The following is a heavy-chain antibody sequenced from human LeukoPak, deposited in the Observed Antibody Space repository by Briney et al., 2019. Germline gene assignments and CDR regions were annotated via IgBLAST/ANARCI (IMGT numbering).Heavy chain of an antibody. V-gene: IGHV1-18*01. D-gene: IGHD5-18*01. CDR1: GYMXTNYG. CDR2: ISAYNGNR. J-gene: IGHJ4*02. CDR3: ARDEYSFGFGDY. Sequence: GASVKVSCKASGYMXTNYGISGVRQAPGQGLEWMGWISAYNGNRNYARKFQGRVTMTTDTSTSTAYMELRSLRSDDTAVYYCARDEYSFGFGDYWGQGTLVTVSS.